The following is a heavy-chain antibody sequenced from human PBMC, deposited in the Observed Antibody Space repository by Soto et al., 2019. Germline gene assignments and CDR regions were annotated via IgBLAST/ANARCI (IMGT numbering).Heavy chain of an antibody. V-gene: IGHV4-39*01. CDR1: GGSISSSSYY. CDR3: ARSLTTVVTMDV. CDR2: IYYSGNT. D-gene: IGHD4-17*01. Sequence: SETLSLTCTVSGGSISSSSYYWGWIRQPPGKGLEWIGSIYYSGNTYYNPSLKSRVTISVDTSKNQFSLKLSSVTAAVTAVYYCARSLTTVVTMDVWGQGTTVTVSS. J-gene: IGHJ6*02.